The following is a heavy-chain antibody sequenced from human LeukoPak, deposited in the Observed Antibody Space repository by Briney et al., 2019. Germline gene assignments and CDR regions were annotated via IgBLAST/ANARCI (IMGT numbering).Heavy chain of an antibody. CDR2: INPSGGST. CDR1: GYTFTSYY. D-gene: IGHD3-10*01. Sequence: ASVKVSCKASGYTFTSYYMHWVRQAPGQGLEWMGIINPSGGSTSYAQKLQGRVTMTTDTSTSTAYMELRSLRSDDTAVYYCARDRQPGDYWGQGTLVTVSS. J-gene: IGHJ4*02. CDR3: ARDRQPGDY. V-gene: IGHV1-46*01.